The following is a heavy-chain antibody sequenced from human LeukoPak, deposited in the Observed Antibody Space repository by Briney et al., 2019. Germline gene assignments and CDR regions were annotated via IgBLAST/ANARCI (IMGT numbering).Heavy chain of an antibody. CDR1: GFIFSSYW. CDR3: ARALGAGIFDS. D-gene: IGHD6-13*01. V-gene: IGHV3-7*01. J-gene: IGHJ3*02. Sequence: PGGSLRLSCAASGFIFSSYWMAWVRQAPGKGLEWGANIKEDETAKYYVDSVRGRFTSSRDNAKNSLYLQMKSLRAEDTAVYYCARALGAGIFDSWGQGTLVTVSS. CDR2: IKEDETAK.